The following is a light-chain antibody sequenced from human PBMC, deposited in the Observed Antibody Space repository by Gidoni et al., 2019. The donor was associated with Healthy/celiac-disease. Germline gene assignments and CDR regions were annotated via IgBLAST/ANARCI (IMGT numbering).Light chain of an antibody. V-gene: IGKV3-20*01. CDR2: GAS. J-gene: IGKJ2*04. Sequence: EIVLTQSPGTLSLSPGERATLSCRASQSISSSYLAWYQQKPGQAPRLLIYGASSRATGIPDRFSASGSGTDFTLTISRLEPEDVAVYYCQQYGSSPRSFGQGTKLEIK. CDR3: QQYGSSPRS. CDR1: QSISSSY.